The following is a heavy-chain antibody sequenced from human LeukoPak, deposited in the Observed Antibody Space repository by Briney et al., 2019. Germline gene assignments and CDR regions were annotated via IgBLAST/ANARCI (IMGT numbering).Heavy chain of an antibody. D-gene: IGHD3-9*01. CDR3: ARENYDILTGYSKFDY. V-gene: IGHV6-1*01. CDR2: TYYRSKWYN. J-gene: IGHJ4*02. CDR1: GDSVSSNSAS. Sequence: PSQTLSLTCAVSGDSVSSNSASWKWIRQSPSRGLEWLGRTYYRSKWYNDYAVSVKSRITINPDTSKNQFSLQLNSVTPEDTAVYYCARENYDILTGYSKFDYWGQGTLVTVSS.